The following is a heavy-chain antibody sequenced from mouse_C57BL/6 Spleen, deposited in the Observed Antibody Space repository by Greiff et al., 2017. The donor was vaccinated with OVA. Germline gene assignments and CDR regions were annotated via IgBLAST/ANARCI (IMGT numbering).Heavy chain of an antibody. J-gene: IGHJ1*03. CDR3: ARGSSYWYFDV. CDR1: GYTFTDHT. D-gene: IGHD1-1*01. Sequence: VPLPHSDAALVTPGASVKISCKVSGYTFTDHTIHWMKQRPEQGLDWIGYIFPRACSPKFNEKFKGKATLTADTSSVTAYMQLNSLTSEVSAVYFCARGSSYWYFDVWGTGTTVTVSS. CDR2: IFPRACSP. V-gene: IGHV1-78*01.